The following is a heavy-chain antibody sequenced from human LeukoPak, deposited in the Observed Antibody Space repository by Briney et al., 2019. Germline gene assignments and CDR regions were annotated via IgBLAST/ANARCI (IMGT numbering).Heavy chain of an antibody. J-gene: IGHJ6*04. CDR3: ARDLWFGESSYGMDV. V-gene: IGHV1-46*01. Sequence: ASVKVSCKASGYTFTSYYMHWVRQAPGQGLEWMGIINPSGGSTSYAQKFQGRVTMTRDTSTSTVYMDLSSLRSEDTAVYCCARDLWFGESSYGMDVWGKGTTVTVSS. D-gene: IGHD3-10*01. CDR1: GYTFTSYY. CDR2: INPSGGST.